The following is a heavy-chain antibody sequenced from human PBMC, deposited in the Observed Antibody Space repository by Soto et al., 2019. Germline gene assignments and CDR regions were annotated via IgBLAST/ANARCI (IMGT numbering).Heavy chain of an antibody. CDR1: GYTFTGYY. J-gene: IGHJ6*02. D-gene: IGHD2-2*01. Sequence: QVQLVQSGAEVKKPGASVKVSCKASGYTFTGYYMHWVRQAPGQGLEWMGWINPNSGGTNYAQKFKGWVTMTRDTSISTAYMELSRLRSDDTAVYYCARSSIVLVPAALVYGMDVWGQGTTVTVSS. V-gene: IGHV1-2*04. CDR3: ARSSIVLVPAALVYGMDV. CDR2: INPNSGGT.